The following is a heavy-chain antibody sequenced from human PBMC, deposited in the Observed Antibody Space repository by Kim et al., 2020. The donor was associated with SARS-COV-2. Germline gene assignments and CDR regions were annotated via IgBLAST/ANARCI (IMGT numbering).Heavy chain of an antibody. CDR2: IYSGGSNT. CDR3: AKDRNSDYSLRY. D-gene: IGHD4-4*01. Sequence: GGSLRLSCAASGFTFSSYAVSWVRQAPGKGLEWVSVIYSGGSNTFYADSVKGRFTISRDDSKNTLFLQMNSLRAEDTAVYYCAKDRNSDYSLRYWGQGTL. CDR1: GFTFSSYA. J-gene: IGHJ4*02. V-gene: IGHV3-23*03.